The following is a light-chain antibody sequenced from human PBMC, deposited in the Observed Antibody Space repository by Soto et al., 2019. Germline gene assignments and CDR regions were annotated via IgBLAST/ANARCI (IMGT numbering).Light chain of an antibody. CDR2: DVS. Sequence: QSVLTQPRSVSGSPGQSVTITCTGTSNDVGSYSYVSWFQRHPGKAPKLIIFDVSQRPSGVPDRFSASKSGNTASLTISGLKAEDEADYYCCSYAGSYTYVFGTGTKVTVL. J-gene: IGLJ1*01. CDR3: CSYAGSYTYV. CDR1: SNDVGSYSY. V-gene: IGLV2-11*01.